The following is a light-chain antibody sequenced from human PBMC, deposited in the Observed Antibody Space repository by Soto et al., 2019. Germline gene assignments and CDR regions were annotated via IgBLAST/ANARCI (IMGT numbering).Light chain of an antibody. CDR2: DVS. CDR3: CSYAGSYTWV. Sequence: QSVLTQPRSVSGSPGQSVTISCTGTSSDVGVYNFVSWYLQHPGKAPKVMIYDVSKRPSGVPDRFSGSKSGNTASLTISGLQAEDEADYYCCSYAGSYTWVFGGGTKLTVL. CDR1: SSDVGVYNF. J-gene: IGLJ3*02. V-gene: IGLV2-11*01.